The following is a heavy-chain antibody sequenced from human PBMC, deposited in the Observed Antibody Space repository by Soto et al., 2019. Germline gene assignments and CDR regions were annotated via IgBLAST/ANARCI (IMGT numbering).Heavy chain of an antibody. CDR3: ARAYCSGGSCYDYYYYGMDV. D-gene: IGHD2-15*01. V-gene: IGHV1-69*01. CDR1: GGTFSSYA. J-gene: IGHJ6*02. CDR2: IIPIFGTA. Sequence: QVQLVQSGAEVKKPGSSAKVSCKASGGTFSSYAISWVRQAPGQGLEWMGGIIPIFGTANYAQKFQGRVTITADESTSTAYMELSSLRSEDTAVYYCARAYCSGGSCYDYYYYGMDVWGQGTTVTVSS.